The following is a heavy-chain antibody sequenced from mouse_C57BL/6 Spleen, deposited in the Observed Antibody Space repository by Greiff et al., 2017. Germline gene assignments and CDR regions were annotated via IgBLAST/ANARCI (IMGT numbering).Heavy chain of an antibody. CDR2: ISGGGGNT. J-gene: IGHJ2*01. Sequence: EVQLVESGGGLVKPGGSLKLFCAASGFTFSSYTMSWVRQTPEKRLEWVATISGGGGNTYYPDSVKGRFTISRDNAKYTLYLQMSSLRSEDTALYYCARGASSYYSNYFDYWGQGTTLTVSS. CDR3: ARGASSYYSNYFDY. CDR1: GFTFSSYT. V-gene: IGHV5-9*01. D-gene: IGHD2-5*01.